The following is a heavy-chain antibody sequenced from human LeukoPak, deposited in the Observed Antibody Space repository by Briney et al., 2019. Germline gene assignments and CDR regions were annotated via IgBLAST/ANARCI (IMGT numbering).Heavy chain of an antibody. V-gene: IGHV4-59*12. Sequence: SETLSLTCTVSGGSISSYYWSWIRQPPGKGLEWIGYIYYSGSTNYNPSLKSRVTISVDKSKSQFSLRLSSVTAADTAVYYCASNGYYCIELWGRGTTVTVSS. CDR3: ASNGYYCIEL. CDR1: GGSISSYY. J-gene: IGHJ6*03. CDR2: IYYSGST. D-gene: IGHD2-8*01.